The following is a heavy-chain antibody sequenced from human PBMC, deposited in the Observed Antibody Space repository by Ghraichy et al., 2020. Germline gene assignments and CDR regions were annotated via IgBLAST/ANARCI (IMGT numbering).Heavy chain of an antibody. V-gene: IGHV1-46*01. CDR3: ARLRAEHYGFDL. J-gene: IGHJ3*01. CDR1: GYTFTRYY. Sequence: ASVKVSFRGLGYTFTRYYIHWVRQAPGQGLEWMSIINPSTESTSFAEKFKGRVTMTADSPASTVYLELSGLRSEDTAVYYCARLRAEHYGFDLWGQGTMVTV. CDR2: INPSTEST. D-gene: IGHD1/OR15-1a*01.